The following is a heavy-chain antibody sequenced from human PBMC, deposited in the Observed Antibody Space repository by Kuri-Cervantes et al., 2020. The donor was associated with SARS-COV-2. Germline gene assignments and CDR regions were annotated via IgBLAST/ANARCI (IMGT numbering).Heavy chain of an antibody. J-gene: IGHJ5*02. D-gene: IGHD5-18*01. CDR1: GFTFSSYG. Sequence: AGSLTLSCAASGFTFSSYGMHWVRQAPGKGLEWVAVIWYDGSNKYYADSVKGRFTISRDNSKNTLYLQMNSLRAEDTAVYYCAREGPGYSYGYSWFDPWGQGTLVTVSS. V-gene: IGHV3-33*01. CDR2: IWYDGSNK. CDR3: AREGPGYSYGYSWFDP.